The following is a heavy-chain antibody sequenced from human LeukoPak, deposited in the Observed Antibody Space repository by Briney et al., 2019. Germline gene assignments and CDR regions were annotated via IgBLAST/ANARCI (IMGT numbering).Heavy chain of an antibody. CDR2: ISAYNGNT. Sequence: GASVTVSCKASGYTFTSYGISWVRQAPGQGLEWMGWISAYNGNTNYAQKLQGRVTMTTDTSTSTAYMELRSLRSDDTAVYYCARNSGSGWYAPYFDYWGQGTLVTVSP. D-gene: IGHD6-19*01. CDR3: ARNSGSGWYAPYFDY. CDR1: GYTFTSYG. J-gene: IGHJ4*02. V-gene: IGHV1-18*01.